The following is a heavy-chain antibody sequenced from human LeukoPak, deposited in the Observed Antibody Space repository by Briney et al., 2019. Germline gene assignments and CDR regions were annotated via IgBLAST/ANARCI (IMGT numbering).Heavy chain of an antibody. V-gene: IGHV3-23*01. D-gene: IGHD3-22*01. CDR1: GFTFSSYA. Sequence: GGSLRLPCAASGFTFSSYAMSWVRQAPGKGLEWVSAISGSGGSTYYADSVKGRFTISRDNSKNTLYLQMNSLRAEDTAVYYCAKNTMIVVVLLPVDYWGQGTLVTVSS. J-gene: IGHJ4*02. CDR3: AKNTMIVVVLLPVDY. CDR2: ISGSGGST.